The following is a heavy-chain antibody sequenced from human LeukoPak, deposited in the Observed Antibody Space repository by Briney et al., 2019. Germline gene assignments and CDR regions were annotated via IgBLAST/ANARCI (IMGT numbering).Heavy chain of an antibody. J-gene: IGHJ6*03. CDR2: ISAYNGNT. Sequence: GASVKVSCKASGYTFTSYGISWVRQAPGQGLEWMGWISAYNGNTNYAQKLQGRVTMTTDTSTSTAYMELRSLRSDDTAVYYCASVEFGGVIVRDYYYMDVWGKGTTVTVSS. V-gene: IGHV1-18*01. D-gene: IGHD3-16*02. CDR3: ASVEFGGVIVRDYYYMDV. CDR1: GYTFTSYG.